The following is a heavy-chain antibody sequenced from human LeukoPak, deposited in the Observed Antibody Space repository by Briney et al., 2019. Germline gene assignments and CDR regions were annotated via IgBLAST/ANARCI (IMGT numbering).Heavy chain of an antibody. J-gene: IGHJ5*02. CDR2: ISGSGGST. CDR1: GFTFSSYA. D-gene: IGHD2-15*01. Sequence: GGSLRLSCAASGFTFSSYAMSWVRQAPGKGLEWVSAISGSGGSTYYADSVKGRFTISRDNSKNTLYLQMNSLRAEDTAVYYCAKADIVVVVAAPSWFDPWGQGTLVTVSS. V-gene: IGHV3-23*01. CDR3: AKADIVVVVAAPSWFDP.